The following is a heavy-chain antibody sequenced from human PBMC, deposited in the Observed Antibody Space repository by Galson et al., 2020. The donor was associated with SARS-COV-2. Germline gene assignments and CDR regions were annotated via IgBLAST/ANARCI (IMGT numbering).Heavy chain of an antibody. CDR3: ASRDVSPPVMVAAAMQRRNWFDP. CDR1: GGSFSGYF. CDR2: ITNSGST. V-gene: IGHV4-34*01. J-gene: IGHJ5*02. Sequence: SQASETLSLTCAVYGGSFSGYFWSWIRQPPGKGLEWIGQITNSGSTYYNPSLKSRVTISVDTSKKQFSLKLRSVTAADTAVYYCASRDVSPPVMVAAAMQRRNWFDPWGQGTLVIVSS. D-gene: IGHD2-2*01.